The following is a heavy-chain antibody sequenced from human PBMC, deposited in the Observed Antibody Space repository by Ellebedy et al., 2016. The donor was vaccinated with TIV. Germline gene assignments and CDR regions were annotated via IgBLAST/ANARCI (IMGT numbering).Heavy chain of an antibody. CDR3: ATDIAGAVAAYYYHGMDV. CDR2: SDPEDGET. V-gene: IGHV1-24*01. Sequence: AASVKVSCKVFAYILTELSMHWVRQAPGKGLEWMGGSDPEDGETIYAQKFQGRVTMTEDTSTDTAYMELSSLRSEDTAVYYCATDIAGAVAAYYYHGMDVWGQGTTVTVSS. D-gene: IGHD6-19*01. CDR1: AYILTELS. J-gene: IGHJ6*02.